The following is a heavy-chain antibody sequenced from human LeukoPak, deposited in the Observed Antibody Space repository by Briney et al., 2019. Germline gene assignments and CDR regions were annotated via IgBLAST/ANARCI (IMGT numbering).Heavy chain of an antibody. CDR1: GYTFNGYD. V-gene: IGHV1-18*01. D-gene: IGHD3-10*01. CDR2: ISTYNGNT. Sequence: ASVKVSCKASGYTFNGYDISWVRQAPGQGLEWMAWISTYNGNTNYALKVQGRATMTTDTSTSTAYMELRSLRSDDTAVYYCAREKANGYYGSGSYLDYWGQGTLVTVSS. CDR3: AREKANGYYGSGSYLDY. J-gene: IGHJ4*02.